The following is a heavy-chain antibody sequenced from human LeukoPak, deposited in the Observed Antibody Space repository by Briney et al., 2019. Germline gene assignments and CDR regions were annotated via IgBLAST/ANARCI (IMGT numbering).Heavy chain of an antibody. CDR3: ASNIMGALALDY. CDR1: GGSISGHY. D-gene: IGHD1-26*01. Sequence: SETLSLTCTVSGGSISGHYWNWIRQPPGEGLEWIGYIHYSGSTNYNPSLKSRVTISVDTSKNQFSLKLSSVTAADTAVYYCASNIMGALALDYWGQGTLVTVSS. V-gene: IGHV4-59*11. CDR2: IHYSGST. J-gene: IGHJ4*02.